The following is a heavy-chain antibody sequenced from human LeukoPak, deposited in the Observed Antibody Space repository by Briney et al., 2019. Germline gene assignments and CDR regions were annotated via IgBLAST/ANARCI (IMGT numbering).Heavy chain of an antibody. D-gene: IGHD6-13*01. CDR2: ISSSGSTI. CDR1: GFTFSDYY. V-gene: IGHV3-11*01. CDR3: ARDRGRAGQVLAAAACPPRFDP. Sequence: GGSLRLSCAASGFTFSDYYMSWIRQAPGKGLEWVSYISSSGSTIYYADSVKGRFTISRDNAKNSLYLQMNSLRADDTAVYYCARDRGRAGQVLAAAACPPRFDPWGQGTLVTVSS. J-gene: IGHJ5*02.